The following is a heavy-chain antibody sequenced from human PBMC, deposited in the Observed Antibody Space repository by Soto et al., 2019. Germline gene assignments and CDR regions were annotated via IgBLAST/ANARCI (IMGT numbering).Heavy chain of an antibody. Sequence: QVQLVESGGGVVQPGRSLRLSCAASGFTFSSYGMHWVRQAPGKGLEWVAVIWYDGSNKYYADSVKGRFTISRDNSKNTLYLQMNSLCAEDTAVYYCARDLDGHYQAYYYYGMDVWGQGTTVTVSS. CDR1: GFTFSSYG. J-gene: IGHJ6*02. CDR2: IWYDGSNK. D-gene: IGHD4-17*01. CDR3: ARDLDGHYQAYYYYGMDV. V-gene: IGHV3-33*01.